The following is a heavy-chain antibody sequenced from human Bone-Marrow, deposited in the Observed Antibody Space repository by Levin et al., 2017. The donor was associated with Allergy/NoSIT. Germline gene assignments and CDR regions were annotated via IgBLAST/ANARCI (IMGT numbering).Heavy chain of an antibody. Sequence: PGGSLRLSCAASGFTFSSYGMHWVRQAPGKGLEWVAVMSFDGSNIKYADSVKGRFIISRDNSQSTLFLQMNSLSAEDTAMYYCAKSGIDMTTVTTRSYLDYWGQGTLVTVSS. V-gene: IGHV3-30*18. CDR1: GFTFSSYG. J-gene: IGHJ4*02. CDR3: AKSGIDMTTVTTRSYLDY. CDR2: MSFDGSNI. D-gene: IGHD4-17*01.